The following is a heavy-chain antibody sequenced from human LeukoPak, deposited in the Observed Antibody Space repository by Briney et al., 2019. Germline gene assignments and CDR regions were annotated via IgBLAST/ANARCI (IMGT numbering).Heavy chain of an antibody. CDR1: GGTFSSYA. J-gene: IGHJ4*02. V-gene: IGHV1-69*05. CDR3: ARTPMYSSGWYCYLDY. CDR2: IIPIFGTA. Sequence: SVKVSCKASGGTFSSYAISWVRQAPGQGLEWMGRIIPIFGTANYAQKFQGRVTITTDESTSTAYMELSSLRSEDTAVYYCARTPMYSSGWYCYLDYWGQGTLVTVSS. D-gene: IGHD6-19*01.